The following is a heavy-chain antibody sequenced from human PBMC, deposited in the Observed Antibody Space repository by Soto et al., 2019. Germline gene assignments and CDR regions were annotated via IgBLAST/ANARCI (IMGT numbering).Heavy chain of an antibody. Sequence: PGGSLRLSCAASGFTVCSNYMTWVCQAPGKGVEWVSVIYSGGSTYYADSVKGRFTSSRDNSKNTLYLQMNSLRAEDTAVYFCVIGFGTAAVGTSYDYGMDVWGQGTTVTVSS. CDR1: GFTVCSNY. J-gene: IGHJ6*02. D-gene: IGHD6-13*01. V-gene: IGHV3-53*01. CDR2: IYSGGST. CDR3: VIGFGTAAVGTSYDYGMDV.